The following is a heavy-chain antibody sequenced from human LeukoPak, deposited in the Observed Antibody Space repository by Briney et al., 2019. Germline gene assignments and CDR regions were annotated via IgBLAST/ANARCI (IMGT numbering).Heavy chain of an antibody. Sequence: SGTLSLTCAVYGGSFSGYYWSWIRQPPGKGLEWIGEINHSGSTNYNPSLKSRVTISVDTSKNQFSLKLSSVTAADTAVYYCARDRPGGSSLDYWGQGILVTVSS. D-gene: IGHD6-13*01. J-gene: IGHJ4*02. CDR2: INHSGST. CDR3: ARDRPGGSSLDY. CDR1: GGSFSGYY. V-gene: IGHV4-34*01.